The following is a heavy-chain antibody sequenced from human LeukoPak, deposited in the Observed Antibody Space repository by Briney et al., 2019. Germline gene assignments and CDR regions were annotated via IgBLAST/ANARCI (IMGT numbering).Heavy chain of an antibody. J-gene: IGHJ3*02. CDR2: IYYSGST. V-gene: IGHV4-59*08. Sequence: SETLSLTCTVSGGSISSYYWSWIRQPPGKGLEWIGYIYYSGSTNYNPSLKSRVTISVDTSKNQFSLKLSSVTAADSAVYYCARHQYYDYVWGSYRDPFDIWGQGTMVTVSS. CDR3: ARHQYYDYVWGSYRDPFDI. D-gene: IGHD3-16*01. CDR1: GGSISSYY.